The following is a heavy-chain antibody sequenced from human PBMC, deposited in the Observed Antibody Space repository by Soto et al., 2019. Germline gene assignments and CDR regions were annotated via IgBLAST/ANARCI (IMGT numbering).Heavy chain of an antibody. Sequence: QVQLVQSGAEVKKPGSSVKVSCKASGGTFSSYAISWVRQAPGQGLEWMGGIIPIFGTANYAQKFQGRVTFTADESTSTAYMELSSLRSEDTAVYYCARDSYGPTPDYYYGMDVWGQGTTVTVSS. CDR3: ARDSYGPTPDYYYGMDV. CDR2: IIPIFGTA. J-gene: IGHJ6*02. CDR1: GGTFSSYA. D-gene: IGHD5-18*01. V-gene: IGHV1-69*01.